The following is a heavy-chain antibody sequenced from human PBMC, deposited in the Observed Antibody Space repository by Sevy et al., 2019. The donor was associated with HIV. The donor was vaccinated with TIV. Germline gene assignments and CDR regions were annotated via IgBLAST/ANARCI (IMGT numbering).Heavy chain of an antibody. CDR2: IKSKTDGGTT. D-gene: IGHD3-3*01. CDR1: GFTFSNAW. J-gene: IGHJ3*02. V-gene: IGHV3-15*01. Sequence: GGSLRLSCAASGFTFSNAWMSWVRQAPGKGLEWVGRIKSKTDGGTTDYAAPVKGRFTISTDESKNTLYLQMNSLKTEDTAVYYCTTDTGISDYDFWRGREDTFDNWGQGTMVTVSS. CDR3: TTDTGISDYDFWRGREDTFDN.